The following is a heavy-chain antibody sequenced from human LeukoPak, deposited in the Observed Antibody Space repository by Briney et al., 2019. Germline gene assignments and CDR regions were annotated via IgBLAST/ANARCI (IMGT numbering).Heavy chain of an antibody. CDR3: ARVLAAAGTSVWFDP. Sequence: GGSLRLSCAASGFTFSSYWMHWVRQAPGKGLVWVSRINSDGSSTSYADSVKGRFTISRDNAKNTLYLQMNSLRAEDTAVYYCARVLAAAGTSVWFDPWGQGTLVTVSS. CDR1: GFTFSSYW. J-gene: IGHJ5*02. D-gene: IGHD6-13*01. CDR2: INSDGSST. V-gene: IGHV3-74*01.